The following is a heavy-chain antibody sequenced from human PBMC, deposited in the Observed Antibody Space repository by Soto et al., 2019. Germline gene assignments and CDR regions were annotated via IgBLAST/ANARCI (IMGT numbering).Heavy chain of an antibody. D-gene: IGHD3-16*01. Sequence: PGGSLRLSCAVSGFTFDDNAMHWVRQAPEKGLEWVSGINWKSDIGYAASVKGRFTISRDNAENSLYLQMNSLRAEDTALYYCAISQDRGGRTTFIYWGQGTQVTVSS. V-gene: IGHV3-9*01. CDR2: INWKSDI. J-gene: IGHJ4*02. CDR3: AISQDRGGRTTFIY. CDR1: GFTFDDNA.